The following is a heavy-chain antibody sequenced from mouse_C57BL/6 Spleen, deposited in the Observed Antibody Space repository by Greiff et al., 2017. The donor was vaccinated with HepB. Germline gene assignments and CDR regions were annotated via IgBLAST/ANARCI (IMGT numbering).Heavy chain of an antibody. CDR1: GYAFSSSW. V-gene: IGHV1-82*01. Sequence: QVQLQQSGPELVKPGASVKISCKASGYAFSSSWMNWVKQRPGKGLEWIGRIYPGDGDTNYNGKFKGKATLTADKSSSTAYMQLSSLTSEDSAVYYCARSGDEDGYYSWFAYWGQGTLVTVSA. D-gene: IGHD2-3*01. CDR2: IYPGDGDT. J-gene: IGHJ3*01. CDR3: ARSGDEDGYYSWFAY.